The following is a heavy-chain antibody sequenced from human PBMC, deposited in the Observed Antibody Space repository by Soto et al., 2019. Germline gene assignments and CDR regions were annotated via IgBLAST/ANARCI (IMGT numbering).Heavy chain of an antibody. Sequence: GASVKVSCKASGGTFSSYAISWVRQAPGQGLEWMGGIIPIFGTANYAQKFQGRVTITADESTSTAYMELSSLRSEDTAEYYCAVFGTTGLEYCFDYRGQGSLVTVSS. CDR1: GGTFSSYA. V-gene: IGHV1-69*13. D-gene: IGHD4-17*01. J-gene: IGHJ4*02. CDR2: IIPIFGTA. CDR3: AVFGTTGLEYCFDY.